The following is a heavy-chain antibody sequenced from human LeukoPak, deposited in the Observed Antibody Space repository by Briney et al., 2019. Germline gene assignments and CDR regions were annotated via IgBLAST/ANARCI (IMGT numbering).Heavy chain of an antibody. D-gene: IGHD6-19*01. CDR2: IRSKAYGGTT. CDR1: GFTFGDYA. J-gene: IGHJ4*02. V-gene: IGHV3-49*04. CDR3: TKVAASSGWYYFDY. Sequence: PGGSLRLSCTASGFTFGDYAMSWVRQAPGKGLEGVGFIRSKAYGGTTEYAASVKGRFTISRDDSKSIAYLQMNSLKTEDTAVYYCTKVAASSGWYYFDYWGQGTLVTVSS.